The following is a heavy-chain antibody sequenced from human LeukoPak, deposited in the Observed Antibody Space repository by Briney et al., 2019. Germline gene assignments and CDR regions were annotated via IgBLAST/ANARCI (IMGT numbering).Heavy chain of an antibody. CDR3: AKDGRYRNGHFDY. V-gene: IGHV3-23*01. CDR2: ISGGGGST. D-gene: IGHD1-26*01. Sequence: GGSLRLSCAASGFTFSSYAMTWVRQTPGKGLEWVSAISGGGGSTYYADSVKGRFTISRDISKNTQYLQMNSLRAEDTAVYYCAKDGRYRNGHFDYWGEGTLLTVSS. J-gene: IGHJ4*02. CDR1: GFTFSSYA.